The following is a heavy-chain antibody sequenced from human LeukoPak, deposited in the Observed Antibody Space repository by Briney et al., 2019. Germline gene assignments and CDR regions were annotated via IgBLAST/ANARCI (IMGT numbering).Heavy chain of an antibody. Sequence: PSETLSLTCTVPGASISSYYWSWVRQPPGKGLEWVGSIYYSGSTNYNPSLKSRVSISIETSKNQFSLNLSSVTAADTAVYYCARILGGTFPYYFDYWGQGTLVTVSS. CDR2: IYYSGST. CDR1: GASISSYY. V-gene: IGHV4-59*01. CDR3: ARILGGTFPYYFDY. D-gene: IGHD3-16*01. J-gene: IGHJ4*02.